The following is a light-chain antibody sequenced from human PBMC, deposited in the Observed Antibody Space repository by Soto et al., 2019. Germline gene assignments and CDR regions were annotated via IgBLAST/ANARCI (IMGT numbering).Light chain of an antibody. CDR3: QHRSNWPLT. V-gene: IGKV3-11*01. Sequence: EIVLTQSPATLSLSPGERATLSCRASQSVSSYLAWYQQKPGQAPRLLIYEASNRATGIPARFSGSGSGTDFTLTISNLEPEDFAVYYCQHRSNWPLTFGGGTKVDIK. J-gene: IGKJ4*01. CDR2: EAS. CDR1: QSVSSY.